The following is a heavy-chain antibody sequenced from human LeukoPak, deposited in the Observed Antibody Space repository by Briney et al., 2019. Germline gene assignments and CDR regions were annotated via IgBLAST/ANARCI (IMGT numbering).Heavy chain of an antibody. CDR2: IYSGTT. CDR3: ARRAGAYSHPYDY. V-gene: IGHV3-53*01. D-gene: IGHD4/OR15-4a*01. CDR1: GFTVSSNS. Sequence: GGSLRLSCTVSGFTVSSNSMSWVRQAPGKGLEWVSFIYSGTTHYSDSVKGRSTISRDNSKNTLYLQMNSLRAEDTAVYYCARRAGAYSHPYDYWGQGTLVTVSS. J-gene: IGHJ4*02.